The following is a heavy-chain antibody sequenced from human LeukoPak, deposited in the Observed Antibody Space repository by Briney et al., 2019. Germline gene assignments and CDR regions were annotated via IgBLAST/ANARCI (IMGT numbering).Heavy chain of an antibody. Sequence: GGSLRLSCAASGFTFSSYSMNWVRQAPGKGLEWVANIKQDGSEKYYVDSVKGRFTISRDNAKNSLYLQMNSLRAEDTAVYYCARGGGYYDSSGYYLMSDWGQGTLVTVSS. V-gene: IGHV3-7*01. CDR1: GFTFSSYS. J-gene: IGHJ4*02. CDR3: ARGGGYYDSSGYYLMSD. CDR2: IKQDGSEK. D-gene: IGHD3-22*01.